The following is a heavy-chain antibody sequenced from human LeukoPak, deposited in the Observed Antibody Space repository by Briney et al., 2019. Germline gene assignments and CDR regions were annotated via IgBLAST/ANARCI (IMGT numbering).Heavy chain of an antibody. J-gene: IGHJ4*02. CDR1: GGSFSGYY. CDR3: ARGRGRYYYDSSGYYYFDY. V-gene: IGHV4-34*01. D-gene: IGHD3-22*01. Sequence: SETLSLTCAVYGGSFSGYYWSWIRQPPGKGLEWIGEINHSGSTNYNPSLKSRVTISVGTSKNQFSLKLSSVTAADTAVYYCARGRGRYYYDSSGYYYFDYWGQGTLVTVSS. CDR2: INHSGST.